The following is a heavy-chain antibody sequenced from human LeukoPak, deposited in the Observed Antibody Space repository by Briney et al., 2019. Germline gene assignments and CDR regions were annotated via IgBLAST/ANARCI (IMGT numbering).Heavy chain of an antibody. Sequence: ASVKVSCKASGYTFTSYGISWVRQAPGQGLEWMGWISAYNGNTNYAQKLQGRVTMTTDTSTSTAYMELRSLRSDDTAVYYCARKLGVDSSCSNAFDIWGQGTMVTVSS. CDR3: ARKLGVDSSCSNAFDI. V-gene: IGHV1-18*01. J-gene: IGHJ3*02. CDR2: ISAYNGNT. D-gene: IGHD3-22*01. CDR1: GYTFTSYG.